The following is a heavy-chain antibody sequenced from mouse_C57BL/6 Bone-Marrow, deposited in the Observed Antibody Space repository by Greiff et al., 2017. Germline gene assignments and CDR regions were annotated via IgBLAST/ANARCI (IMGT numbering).Heavy chain of an antibody. CDR3: AREERLRRYFDV. J-gene: IGHJ1*03. Sequence: VQLQQPGAELVKPGASVKMSCKASGYTFTSYWITWVKQRPGQGLEWIGEIYPGSGSTNYNEKFKSKATMNVDKSSSTAYMQLSSLTSEDSAVYYCAREERLRRYFDVWGTGTTVTVSS. D-gene: IGHD2-2*01. CDR1: GYTFTSYW. CDR2: IYPGSGST. V-gene: IGHV1-55*01.